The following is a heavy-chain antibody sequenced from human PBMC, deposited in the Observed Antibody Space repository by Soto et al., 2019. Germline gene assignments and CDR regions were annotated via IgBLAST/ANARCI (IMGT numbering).Heavy chain of an antibody. D-gene: IGHD2-2*01. Sequence: QVQLVQSGAEAKKPGSSVKVSCKASGGTFSSYTISWVRQAPGQGLEWMGRIIPILGIANYAQKFQGRVTITADKSTSTAYMELSSLRSEDTAVYYCARDCSSTSCYVYWGQGTLVTVSS. V-gene: IGHV1-69*02. CDR1: GGTFSSYT. J-gene: IGHJ4*02. CDR2: IIPILGIA. CDR3: ARDCSSTSCYVY.